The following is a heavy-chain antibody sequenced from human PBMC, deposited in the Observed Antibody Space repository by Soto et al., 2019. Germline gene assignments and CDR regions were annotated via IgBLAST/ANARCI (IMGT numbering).Heavy chain of an antibody. V-gene: IGHV1-3*01. Sequence: GASVKVSCKASGYTFTSYAMHWVRQAPGQRLEWMGWNNAGNGNTKYSQKFQGRVTITRDTSASTAYMELSSLRSEDTAVYYCARRQNEITGTIAESPVGSLGGMDVWGQGTTVSVSS. D-gene: IGHD6-13*01. CDR1: GYTFTSYA. J-gene: IGHJ6*02. CDR3: ARRQNEITGTIAESPVGSLGGMDV. CDR2: NNAGNGNT.